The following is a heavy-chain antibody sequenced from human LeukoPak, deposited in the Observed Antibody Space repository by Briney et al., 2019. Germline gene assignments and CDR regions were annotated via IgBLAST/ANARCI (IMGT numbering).Heavy chain of an antibody. Sequence: GGSLRLSCVASGFTFTDYAMNWVRQAPGKGLEWVSFIGGGGFNTHYADSVKGRFSISRDTSTNTLYLEMNSLRADDSALYYCAKDNFGLVPYCFDSWGQGTLVTVSS. CDR3: AKDNFGLVPYCFDS. D-gene: IGHD2-21*01. CDR1: GFTFTDYA. J-gene: IGHJ4*02. V-gene: IGHV3-23*01. CDR2: IGGGGFNT.